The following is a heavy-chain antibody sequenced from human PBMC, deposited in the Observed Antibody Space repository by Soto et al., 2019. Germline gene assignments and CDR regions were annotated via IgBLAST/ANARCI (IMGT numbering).Heavy chain of an antibody. D-gene: IGHD2-15*01. V-gene: IGHV1-18*04. CDR3: ARVPEYCSGGSCYPWGYYGMDV. CDR2: ISAYNGNT. Sequence: ASVKVSCKASGYTFTSYGISWVRQAPGQGLEWMGWISAYNGNTNYAQKLQGRVTMTTDTSTSTAYMELRSLRSDDTAVYYCARVPEYCSGGSCYPWGYYGMDVWGQGTTVTVSS. CDR1: GYTFTSYG. J-gene: IGHJ6*02.